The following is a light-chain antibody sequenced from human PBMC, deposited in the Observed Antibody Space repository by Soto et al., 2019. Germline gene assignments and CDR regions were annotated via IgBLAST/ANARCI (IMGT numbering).Light chain of an antibody. V-gene: IGKV1-27*01. J-gene: IGKJ3*01. CDR2: AAS. CDR3: QKYNSAPIFT. Sequence: IQMTQSPSSLSASVGDRVTITCRASQGISNYLAWYQLKPGKVPKLLIYAASTLQSGVPSRFSGSGSGTDFTLTISSLQPEDVATYYCQKYNSAPIFTFGPGTKVDIK. CDR1: QGISNY.